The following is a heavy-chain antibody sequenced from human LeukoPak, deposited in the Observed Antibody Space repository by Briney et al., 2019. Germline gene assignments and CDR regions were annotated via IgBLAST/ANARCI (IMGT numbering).Heavy chain of an antibody. Sequence: ASVKVSCKASGYTFTGYYMRWVRQAPGQGLEWMGWINPNSGGTNYAQKFQGRVTMTRDTSISTAYMELSRLRSDDTAVYYCARARSRGLLNAFDIWGQGTMVTVSS. CDR2: INPNSGGT. CDR3: ARARSRGLLNAFDI. CDR1: GYTFTGYY. J-gene: IGHJ3*02. V-gene: IGHV1-2*02. D-gene: IGHD2/OR15-2a*01.